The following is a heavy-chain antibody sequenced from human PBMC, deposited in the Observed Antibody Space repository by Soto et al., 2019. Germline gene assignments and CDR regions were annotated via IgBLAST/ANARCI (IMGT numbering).Heavy chain of an antibody. CDR3: AKESVVGRNRQQLVPGYFDY. CDR2: ISGSGSRT. D-gene: IGHD6-13*01. J-gene: IGHJ4*02. V-gene: IGHV3-NL1*01. Sequence: GGSLRLSCAVSGFTFSSYGMHWVRQAPGKGLEWVSAISGSGSRTYYADSEKGRFTISRDNSKNTLYLQMNSLRAEDTAVYYCAKESVVGRNRQQLVPGYFDYWGQGTLVTVSS. CDR1: GFTFSSYG.